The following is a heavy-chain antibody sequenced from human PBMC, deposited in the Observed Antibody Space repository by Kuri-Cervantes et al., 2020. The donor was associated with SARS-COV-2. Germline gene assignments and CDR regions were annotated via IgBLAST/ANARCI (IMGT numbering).Heavy chain of an antibody. V-gene: IGHV1-69*05. CDR1: GYTFTSYY. D-gene: IGHD3-3*01. J-gene: IGHJ6*03. CDR2: IIPIFGTA. CDR3: ARDRSTITIFGVVVYYYYMDV. Sequence: SVKVSCKASGYTFTSYYMHWVRQAPGQGLEWMGGIIPIFGTANYAQKFQGRVTITTDESTSTAYMELRSLRSDDTAVYYCARDRSTITIFGVVVYYYYMDVWGKGTTVTVSS.